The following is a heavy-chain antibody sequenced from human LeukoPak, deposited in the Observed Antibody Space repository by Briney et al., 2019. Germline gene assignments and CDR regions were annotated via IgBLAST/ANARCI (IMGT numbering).Heavy chain of an antibody. J-gene: IGHJ3*02. Sequence: SETLSLTCTVSGGSISSYYWSWIRQPAGKGLEWIGRIYTSGSTNYNPSLKSRVTMSVDTSENQFSLKLSSVTAADTAVYYCARDSLLSAAFDIWGQGTMVTVSS. V-gene: IGHV4-4*07. CDR3: ARDSLLSAAFDI. CDR1: GGSISSYY. CDR2: IYTSGST.